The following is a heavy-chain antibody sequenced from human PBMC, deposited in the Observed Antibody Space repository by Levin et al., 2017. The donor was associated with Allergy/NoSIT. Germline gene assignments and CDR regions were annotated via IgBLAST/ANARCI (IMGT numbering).Heavy chain of an antibody. Sequence: VASVKVSCKASGYTFTGYYMHWVRQAPGQGLEWMGWINPNSGGTNYAQKFQGRVTMTRDTSISTAYMELSRLRSDDTAVYYCARDMGDYNVAIYYYYGMDVWGQGTTVTVSS. D-gene: IGHD3-16*01. CDR3: ARDMGDYNVAIYYYYGMDV. CDR1: GYTFTGYY. V-gene: IGHV1-2*02. J-gene: IGHJ6*02. CDR2: INPNSGGT.